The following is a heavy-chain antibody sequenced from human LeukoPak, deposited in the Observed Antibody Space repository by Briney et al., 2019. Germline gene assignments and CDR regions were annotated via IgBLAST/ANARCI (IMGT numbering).Heavy chain of an antibody. CDR3: ARSGGYSYGSGAFDI. CDR2: IYYSGST. J-gene: IGHJ3*02. V-gene: IGHV4-39*07. D-gene: IGHD5-18*01. CDR1: GGSISSSSYY. Sequence: PSETLSLTCTVSGGSISSSSYYWGWIRQPPGKGLEWIGSIYYSGSTYYNPSLKSRVTISVDTSKNQFSLKLSSVTAADTAVYYCARSGGYSYGSGAFDIWGQGTMVTVSS.